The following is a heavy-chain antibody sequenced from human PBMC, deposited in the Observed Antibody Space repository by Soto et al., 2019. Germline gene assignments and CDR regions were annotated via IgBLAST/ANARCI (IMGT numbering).Heavy chain of an antibody. CDR1: CGSINNYY. D-gene: IGHD2-8*01. CDR3: ARLGFCTNNRCLTDY. Sequence: SDTLSLTCTVSCGSINNYYWTWIRRFPGKGLEWIGFIYYSGSTAYNPSLKSRVTISVGPSKNQFSLHLSFVTAADTAVYYCARLGFCTNNRCLTDYWGQGTLVTVSS. V-gene: IGHV4-59*01. CDR2: IYYSGST. J-gene: IGHJ4*02.